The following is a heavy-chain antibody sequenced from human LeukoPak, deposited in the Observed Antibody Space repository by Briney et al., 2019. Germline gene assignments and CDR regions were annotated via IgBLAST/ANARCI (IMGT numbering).Heavy chain of an antibody. D-gene: IGHD6-19*01. J-gene: IGHJ5*02. CDR1: GGSFSGYY. CDR3: ARGPRTLPYSSGWYRRNWFDP. V-gene: IGHV4-34*01. CDR2: INHSGST. Sequence: SETLSLTCAVYGGSFSGYYWSWIRQPPGKGLEWIGEINHSGSTNYNPSLKSRVTISVDTSKNQFSLKLSSVTAADTAVYYCARGPRTLPYSSGWYRRNWFDPWGQGTLVTVSS.